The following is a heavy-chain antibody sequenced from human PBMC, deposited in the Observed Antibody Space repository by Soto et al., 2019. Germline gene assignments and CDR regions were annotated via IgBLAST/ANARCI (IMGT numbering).Heavy chain of an antibody. CDR3: ARVSGLYGDPKFDY. Sequence: QVQLQESGPGLVKPSQTLSLTCTVSGDSISSGGYYWSWIRQHPGKGLEWIGYIYYTGTTYYSPSLERRVIISVDTAKDQCSMKLNSVTAADTAVYYCARVSGLYGDPKFDYWGQGTLVTVSS. CDR1: GDSISSGGYY. D-gene: IGHD4-17*01. V-gene: IGHV4-31*03. CDR2: IYYTGTT. J-gene: IGHJ4*02.